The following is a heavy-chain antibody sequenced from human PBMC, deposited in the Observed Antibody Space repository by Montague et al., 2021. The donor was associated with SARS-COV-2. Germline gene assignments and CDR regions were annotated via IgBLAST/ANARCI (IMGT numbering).Heavy chain of an antibody. Sequence: TLSLTSAVSGGSISSGGYSWNWIRQPPGKGLEWIGYIYHSGSTYYXRSLKSRVTISLDSSKNQFSLNLTSVTAADTAVYYCARGSMVRGGKVYYGVDVWGQGTTVTVSS. CDR2: IYHSGST. D-gene: IGHD3-10*01. V-gene: IGHV4-30-2*01. CDR3: ARGSMVRGGKVYYGVDV. CDR1: GGSISSGGYS. J-gene: IGHJ6*02.